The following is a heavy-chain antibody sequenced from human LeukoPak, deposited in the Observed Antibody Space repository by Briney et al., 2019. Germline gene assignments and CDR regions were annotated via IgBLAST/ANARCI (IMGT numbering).Heavy chain of an antibody. Sequence: SETLSLTCTVSGGSIRSYYWSWIRQPPGKGLEWIGYIYTSGSTNYNPSLKSRVTISVDTSKNQFSLKLSSVTAADTAVYYCARHGVTYYYGSGSEWFDPWGQGTLVTVSS. CDR3: ARHGVTYYYGSGSEWFDP. V-gene: IGHV4-4*09. CDR1: GGSIRSYY. D-gene: IGHD3-10*01. CDR2: IYTSGST. J-gene: IGHJ5*02.